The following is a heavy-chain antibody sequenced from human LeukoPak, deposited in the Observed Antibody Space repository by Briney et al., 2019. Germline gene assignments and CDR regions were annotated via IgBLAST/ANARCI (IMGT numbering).Heavy chain of an antibody. V-gene: IGHV4-34*01. Sequence: PSETLSLTCAVYGGSFSGYYWSWIRQPPGKGLEWIGEINHSGSTNYNPSLKSRVTISVDTSKNQLSLKLSSVTAADTAVYYCARRRSSSWYRVTGFDPWGQGTLVTVSS. CDR1: GGSFSGYY. CDR3: ARRRSSSWYRVTGFDP. CDR2: INHSGST. J-gene: IGHJ5*02. D-gene: IGHD6-13*01.